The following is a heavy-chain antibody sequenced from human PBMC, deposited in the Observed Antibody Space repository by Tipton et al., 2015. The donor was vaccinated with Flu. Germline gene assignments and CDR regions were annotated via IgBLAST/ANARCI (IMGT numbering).Heavy chain of an antibody. D-gene: IGHD2-2*01. CDR1: GYAFTSYD. CDR3: ARYPSPVVVPPATHYFYYYGMDV. CDR2: MNPNSGNT. J-gene: IGHJ6*02. V-gene: IGHV1-8*01. Sequence: QLVQSGAEVKKPGASVKVSCKASGYAFTSYDINWVRQASGQGLEWMGWMNPNSGNTGYAQKFQGRVTMTRNTSIRTAYMELSSLRSEDTAVYYCARYPSPVVVPPATHYFYYYGMDVWGQGTTVTVSS.